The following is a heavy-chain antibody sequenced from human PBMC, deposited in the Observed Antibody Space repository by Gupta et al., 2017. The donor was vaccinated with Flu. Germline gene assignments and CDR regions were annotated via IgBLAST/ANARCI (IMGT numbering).Heavy chain of an antibody. V-gene: IGHV4-39*01. J-gene: IGHJ5*01. Sequence: QLQLQESGPGLVRSSETLSLTCTASGGSISSSDYYWGWIRQPPGKGLEWIGSISYSGSTYYSPSLESRVTISVDTSKNQFSLKKNSVTAADTAVYYCASGKDNNYFGSWGQGILVTVSS. CDR1: GGSISSSDYY. D-gene: IGHD4-4*01. CDR2: ISYSGST. CDR3: ASGKDNNYFGS.